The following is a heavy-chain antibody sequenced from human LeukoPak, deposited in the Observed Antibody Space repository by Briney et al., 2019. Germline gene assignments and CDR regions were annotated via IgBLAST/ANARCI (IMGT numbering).Heavy chain of an antibody. J-gene: IGHJ4*02. D-gene: IGHD1-26*01. CDR3: ARDFAREWELHN. Sequence: ASVTVSCKASGYTFTGYYMHWVRQAPGQGLEWMGWINPNSGGTNYAQKFQGRVTMTRDTSISTAYMELSRLRSDDTAVYYCARDFAREWELHNWGQGTLVTVSS. V-gene: IGHV1-2*02. CDR2: INPNSGGT. CDR1: GYTFTGYY.